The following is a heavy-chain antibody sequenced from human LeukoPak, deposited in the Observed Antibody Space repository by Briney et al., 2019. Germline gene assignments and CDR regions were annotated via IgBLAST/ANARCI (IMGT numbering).Heavy chain of an antibody. CDR2: MNPNSGNT. V-gene: IGHV1-8*01. J-gene: IGHJ6*02. CDR1: GYTFTSYD. CDR3: ARFAGAYYGMDV. Sequence: ASVKVSCKASGYTFTSYDINWVRQATGQGLEWMGWMNPNSGNTGYAQKFQGRVTMTRNTSISTAYMEPSSLRSEDTAVYYCARFAGAYYGMDVWGQGTTVTVSS. D-gene: IGHD3-10*01.